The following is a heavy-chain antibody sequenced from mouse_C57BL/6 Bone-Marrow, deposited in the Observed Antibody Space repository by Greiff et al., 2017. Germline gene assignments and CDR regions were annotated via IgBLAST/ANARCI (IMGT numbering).Heavy chain of an antibody. V-gene: IGHV1-5*01. CDR3: TRKTTVVAKGFDY. J-gene: IGHJ2*01. CDR2: IYPGNSDT. Sequence: VQLQQSGTVLARPGASVKMSCKTSGYTFTSYWMHWVKQRPGQGLEWIGAIYPGNSDTSYNQKFKGKAKLTAVTSASTAYMELSSLTNEDSAVYYCTRKTTVVAKGFDYWGQGTTLTVSS. CDR1: GYTFTSYW. D-gene: IGHD1-1*01.